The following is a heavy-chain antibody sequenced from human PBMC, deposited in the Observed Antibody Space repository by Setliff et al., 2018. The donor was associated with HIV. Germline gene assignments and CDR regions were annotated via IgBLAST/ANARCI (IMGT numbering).Heavy chain of an antibody. CDR2: VDPQDSET. CDR1: GYTFTDYY. D-gene: IGHD2-15*01. V-gene: IGHV1-69-2*01. J-gene: IGHJ4*02. CDR3: RATSGSSFDY. Sequence: ASVKVSCKASGYTFTDYYIDWVQQAPGKGLEWMGRVDPQDSETKYAENFQGRITILTDWSTETAYMGLSSLRFVDTAVYYCRATSGSSFDYWGQGTLVTVSS.